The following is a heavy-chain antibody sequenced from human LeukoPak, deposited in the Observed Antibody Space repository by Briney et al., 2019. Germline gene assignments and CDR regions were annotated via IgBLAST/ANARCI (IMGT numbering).Heavy chain of an antibody. Sequence: PSETLSLTCTVSGGSISSSSYYWGWIRQPPGKGLEWIGSIYYSGSTYYNPSLKSRVTISVDTSKNQFSLTLSSVTAADTAVYYCAGRRRAAGYDAFDIWGQGTMVTVSS. CDR3: AGRRRAAGYDAFDI. V-gene: IGHV4-39*07. CDR2: IYYSGST. J-gene: IGHJ3*02. D-gene: IGHD6-13*01. CDR1: GGSISSSSYY.